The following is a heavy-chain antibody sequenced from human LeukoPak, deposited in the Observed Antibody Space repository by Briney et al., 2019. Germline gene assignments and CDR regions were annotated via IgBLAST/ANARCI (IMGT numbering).Heavy chain of an antibody. J-gene: IGHJ6*01. CDR2: IYPGDSDT. CDR1: GYSFTSYW. Sequence: GESLKISCQCSGYSFTSYWIVWVLQMPGKGLEWIGIIYPGDSDTRNSPSFQGQVTISADKSISTAYLQWSSLKASDTAMYYCAIEGSGSSGDYYYGMDVWGQGTTVTVSS. D-gene: IGHD3-10*01. V-gene: IGHV5-51*01. CDR3: AIEGSGSSGDYYYGMDV.